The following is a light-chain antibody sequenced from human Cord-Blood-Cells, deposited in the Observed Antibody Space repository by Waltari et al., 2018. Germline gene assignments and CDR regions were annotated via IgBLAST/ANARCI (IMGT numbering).Light chain of an antibody. J-gene: IGLJ3*02. Sequence: QSALTQPASVSGSPGQSITISCTGTSSDVGGYNYVSWYQQHPGKAPKLIIYDVSKRPSGVSNRFPGSKSGNTASLTISGLQAEDEADYYCSSYTSSSTWVFGGGTKLTVL. CDR3: SSYTSSSTWV. V-gene: IGLV2-14*01. CDR2: DVS. CDR1: SSDVGGYNY.